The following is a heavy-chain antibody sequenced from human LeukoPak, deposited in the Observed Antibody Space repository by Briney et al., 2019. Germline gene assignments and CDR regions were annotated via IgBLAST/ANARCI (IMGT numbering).Heavy chain of an antibody. V-gene: IGHV3-21*01. J-gene: IGHJ6*04. CDR2: ISGRGTYT. Sequence: GGSLRLSCAASGFTFSNSGMTWVRQAPGKGLEWVSSISGRGTYTYYADSVKGRFTISRDNAKNSLYLQMNSLRAEDTAVYYCAELGITMIGGVWGKGTTVTISS. CDR3: AELGITMIGGV. D-gene: IGHD3-10*02. CDR1: GFTFSNSG.